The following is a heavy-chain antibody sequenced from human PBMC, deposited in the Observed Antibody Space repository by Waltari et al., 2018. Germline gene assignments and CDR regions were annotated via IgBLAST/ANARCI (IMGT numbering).Heavy chain of an antibody. CDR1: GYTFTSYA. D-gene: IGHD2-15*01. Sequence: QVQLVQSGAEVKKPGASVKVSCKASGYTFTSYAMHWVRQAPGQRLEWMGWINAGNGNTKYSQKCQGRVTSTRDTSASTAYMELSSLRAEDTAVYYCARDIGAWDIVEESGMDVWGQGTTVTVSS. CDR2: INAGNGNT. CDR3: ARDIGAWDIVEESGMDV. J-gene: IGHJ6*02. V-gene: IGHV1-3*01.